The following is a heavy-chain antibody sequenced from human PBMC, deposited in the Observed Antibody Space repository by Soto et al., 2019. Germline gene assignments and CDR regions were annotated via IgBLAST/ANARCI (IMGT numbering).Heavy chain of an antibody. D-gene: IGHD6-6*01. J-gene: IGHJ4*01. CDR3: AKDRSWGQSDY. V-gene: IGHV3-74*02. CDR2: INPDGTTT. CDR1: GFTFSSYW. Sequence: DVKLVESGGGLVQPGESLRLSCAASGFTFSSYWMHWFRQDPGMGLVWVATINPDGTTTQYADFVMGRFTVSRDNARIALFLPMTGLRAEDTALYSCAKDRSWGQSDYRGRGTLVTVSS.